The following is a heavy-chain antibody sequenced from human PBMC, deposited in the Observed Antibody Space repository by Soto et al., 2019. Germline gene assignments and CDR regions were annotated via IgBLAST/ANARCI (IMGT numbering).Heavy chain of an antibody. CDR1: GFTFSDYW. D-gene: IGHD3-16*02. Sequence: GGSLRLCCAASGFTFSDYWMSWVRQAPGKGLEWVANIKQDGSDKYYADSVNGRFTISRDNAKNSLHLQMNSLRDEDTAVYYCASVGVITCGGVIVFAYWGQGTLVTRSS. V-gene: IGHV3-7*01. CDR3: ASVGVITCGGVIVFAY. J-gene: IGHJ4*02. CDR2: IKQDGSDK.